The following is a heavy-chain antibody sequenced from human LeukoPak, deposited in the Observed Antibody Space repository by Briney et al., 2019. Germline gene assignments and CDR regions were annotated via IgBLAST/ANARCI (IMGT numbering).Heavy chain of an antibody. V-gene: IGHV3-7*01. CDR2: IKQDGSEK. D-gene: IGHD3-22*01. J-gene: IGHJ6*03. CDR3: ARGVSSDYFPTYYYYMDV. Sequence: PGGSLRLSCAASGFTFSSYWMSWVRQAPGKGLEWVANIKQDGSEKYYVDSVKGRFTISRDNAKNSLYLQMNSLRAEDTAVYYCARGVSSDYFPTYYYYMDVWGKGTTVTVSS. CDR1: GFTFSSYW.